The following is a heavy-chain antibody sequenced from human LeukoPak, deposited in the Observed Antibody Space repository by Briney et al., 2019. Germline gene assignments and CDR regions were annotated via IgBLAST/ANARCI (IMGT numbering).Heavy chain of an antibody. D-gene: IGHD6-13*01. CDR2: ISSSSSTI. CDR1: GFTFSSYS. CDR3: AREGAAAGGMDY. Sequence: GGSLRLSCAASGFTFSSYSMNWVRQAPGKGLGWVSYISSSSSTIYFADSVKGRFTISRDNAKYSLYLQMNSLRDEDTAVYYCAREGAAAGGMDYWGQGTLVSVSS. V-gene: IGHV3-48*02. J-gene: IGHJ4*02.